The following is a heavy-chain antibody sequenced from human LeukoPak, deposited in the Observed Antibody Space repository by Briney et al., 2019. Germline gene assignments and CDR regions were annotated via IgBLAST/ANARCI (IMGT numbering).Heavy chain of an antibody. V-gene: IGHV3-7*03. J-gene: IGHJ3*02. D-gene: IGHD3-22*01. CDR2: INHNGNVN. CDR1: GFTFSSYW. CDR3: AHTQITMIVVADHAFDI. Sequence: GGSLRLSCAASGFTFSSYWMNWARQAPGKGLGWVASINHNGNVNYYVDSVKGRFTISGDNSKNTLYLQMNSLRAEDTAVYYCAHTQITMIVVADHAFDIWGQGTMVTVSS.